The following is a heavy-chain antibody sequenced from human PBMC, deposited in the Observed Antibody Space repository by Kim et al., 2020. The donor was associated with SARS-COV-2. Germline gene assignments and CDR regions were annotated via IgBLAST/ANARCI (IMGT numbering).Heavy chain of an antibody. CDR1: GGSFSGYY. J-gene: IGHJ6*01. V-gene: IGHV4-34*01. CDR2: INHSGST. CDR3: ARGAYSSSWSRGGYYYYG. Sequence: SETLSLTCAVYGGSFSGYYWSWIRQPPGKGLEWIGEINHSGSTNYNPSLKSRVTISVDTSKNQFSLKLSSVTAADTAVYDCARGAYSSSWSRGGYYYYG. D-gene: IGHD6-13*01.